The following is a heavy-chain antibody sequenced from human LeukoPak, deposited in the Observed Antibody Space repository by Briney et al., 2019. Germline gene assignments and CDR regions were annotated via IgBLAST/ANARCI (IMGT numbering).Heavy chain of an antibody. CDR1: GYIFTSYG. Sequence: GASVKVSCKASGYIFTSYGISWVRQAPGQGLEWMGRIVPILGIANYAQKFQGRVTITADKSTSTAYMELSSLRSEDTAVYYCARDLDTAMVIGYWGQGTLVTVSS. CDR3: ARDLDTAMVIGY. CDR2: IVPILGIA. D-gene: IGHD5-18*01. J-gene: IGHJ4*02. V-gene: IGHV1-69*04.